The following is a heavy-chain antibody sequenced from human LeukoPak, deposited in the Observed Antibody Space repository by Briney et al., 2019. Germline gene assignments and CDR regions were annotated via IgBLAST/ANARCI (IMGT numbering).Heavy chain of an antibody. V-gene: IGHV1-18*01. CDR1: GYTFTSYG. CDR3: ARRNEDYYYYYGMDV. CDR2: ISAYNGNT. D-gene: IGHD1-1*01. J-gene: IGHJ6*02. Sequence: ASVKVSCKASGYTFTSYGISWVRQAPGQGLEWMGWISAYNGNTNYAQKLQGRVTMTTDTSTSTAYMELRSLRSDDTAVYYCARRNEDYYYYYGMDVWGQGTTVTVSS.